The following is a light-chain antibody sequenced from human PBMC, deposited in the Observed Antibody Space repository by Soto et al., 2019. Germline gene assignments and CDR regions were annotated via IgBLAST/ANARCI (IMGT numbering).Light chain of an antibody. Sequence: EVVLTQSPGTLSLSPGERATLSCRASQRVGSTYLAWYQQRPGQAPRLLMYGASSRATGIPDRFSGSGSGADFTLTISRLEHEDFAVYYCQHYGTSPWTFGQGTKVEIK. V-gene: IGKV3-20*01. J-gene: IGKJ1*01. CDR3: QHYGTSPWT. CDR1: QRVGSTY. CDR2: GAS.